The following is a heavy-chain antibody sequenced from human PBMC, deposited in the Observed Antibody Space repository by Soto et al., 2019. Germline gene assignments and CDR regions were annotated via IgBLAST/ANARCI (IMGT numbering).Heavy chain of an antibody. CDR1: GDSISSSSYY. V-gene: IGHV4-39*01. CDR3: ARQSYDSSDYFDY. Sequence: QLQLQESGPGLVKPSETLSLTCTVSGDSISSSSYYWGWIRQPPGKGLEWIGSIYYSGSTYYNPSLKIRVTISVDTSRLHFSLKLISVTAADTAVYYWARQSYDSSDYFDYWGQGTLVTVSS. J-gene: IGHJ4*02. D-gene: IGHD3-22*01. CDR2: IYYSGST.